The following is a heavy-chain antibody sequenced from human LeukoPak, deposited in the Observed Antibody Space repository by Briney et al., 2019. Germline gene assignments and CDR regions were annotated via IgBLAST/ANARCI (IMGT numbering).Heavy chain of an antibody. D-gene: IGHD3-10*01. Sequence: SETLSLTCTVSGGSISSSSYYWGWIRQPPGKGLEWIGSIYYSGSTYYNPSLKSRVTISVDTSKNQFSLKLSSVTAADTAVYYCARGYGSGSYYSYWGQGTLVTVSS. V-gene: IGHV4-39*01. J-gene: IGHJ4*02. CDR2: IYYSGST. CDR3: ARGYGSGSYYSY. CDR1: GGSISSSSYY.